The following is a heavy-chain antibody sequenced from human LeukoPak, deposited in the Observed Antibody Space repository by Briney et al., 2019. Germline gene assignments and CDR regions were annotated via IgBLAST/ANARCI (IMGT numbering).Heavy chain of an antibody. Sequence: SETLSLTCTVPDGSISNYFWSWIRQPPGKGLEWIGYIYYSGSTNYNPSLKSRVTISVDTSKNQFSLKLSSVTAADTAVYYCARDAYGSGSYYLNWFDPWGQGTLVTVSS. CDR2: IYYSGST. CDR3: ARDAYGSGSYYLNWFDP. J-gene: IGHJ5*02. CDR1: DGSISNYF. V-gene: IGHV4-59*01. D-gene: IGHD3-10*01.